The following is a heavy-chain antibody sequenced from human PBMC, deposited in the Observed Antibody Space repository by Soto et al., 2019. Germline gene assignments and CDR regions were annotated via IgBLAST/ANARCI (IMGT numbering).Heavy chain of an antibody. CDR2: IGGSGGST. Sequence: GGSLRLSCAASGFTFSSYAMSWVRQAPGKGLEWVSTIGGSGGSTYYPDSVKGRFTISRDNSKNTLYLQMNSLRAEDTAVYYCARGIVSMVRGATDAFDIWGQGTMVTVSS. V-gene: IGHV3-23*01. D-gene: IGHD3-10*01. CDR1: GFTFSSYA. CDR3: ARGIVSMVRGATDAFDI. J-gene: IGHJ3*02.